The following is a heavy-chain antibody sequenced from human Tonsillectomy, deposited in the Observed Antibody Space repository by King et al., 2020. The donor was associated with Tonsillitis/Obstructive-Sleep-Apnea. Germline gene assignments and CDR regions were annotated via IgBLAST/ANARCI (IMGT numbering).Heavy chain of an antibody. J-gene: IGHJ4*02. V-gene: IGHV4-31*03. Sequence: VQLQESGPGLVKPSQTLSLTCTVSGGSISSGGYYWSWIRQHPGKGLEWIGDIYDSGSTYYNPSLKSRVSISVDTSKNQFSLNLNSVTVADTAVYYCASEVTTGAFDYWGQGTLVTVSS. D-gene: IGHD4-17*01. CDR2: IYDSGST. CDR3: ASEVTTGAFDY. CDR1: GGSISSGGYY.